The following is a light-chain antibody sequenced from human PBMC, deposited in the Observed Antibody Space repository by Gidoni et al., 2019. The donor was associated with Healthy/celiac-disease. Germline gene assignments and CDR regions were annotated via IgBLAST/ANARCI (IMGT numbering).Light chain of an antibody. J-gene: IGKJ5*01. CDR1: QSVSSY. Sequence: IVLTQFPATLSLSPGERATLSCRASQSVSSYLAWYQQKPGQAPRLLIYDASNRATGSPARFSGSGSGTDFTLTISSLEPEDFAVYYCQQRSNWPPITFGQGTRLEIK. CDR2: DAS. V-gene: IGKV3-11*01. CDR3: QQRSNWPPIT.